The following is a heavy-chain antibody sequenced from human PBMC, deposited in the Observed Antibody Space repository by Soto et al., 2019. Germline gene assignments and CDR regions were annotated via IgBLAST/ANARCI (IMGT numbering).Heavy chain of an antibody. V-gene: IGHV1-69*02. D-gene: IGHD4-17*01. Sequence: ASVKVSRKASGGSYSSYTISWGRQAPGQGLEWMGRIIPILGIANYAQKFQGRVTITADKSTSTAYMELSSLRSEDTAVYYCASHYGDYNAFDIWGQGTMVTVSS. J-gene: IGHJ3*02. CDR3: ASHYGDYNAFDI. CDR2: IIPILGIA. CDR1: GGSYSSYT.